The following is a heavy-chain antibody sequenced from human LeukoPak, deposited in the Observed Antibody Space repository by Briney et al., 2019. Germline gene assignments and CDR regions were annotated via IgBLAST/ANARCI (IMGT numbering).Heavy chain of an antibody. CDR2: INPSGGST. CDR3: AREGWHRSVCVY. Sequence: ASVKVSCKASGYTFTSYYMHWVRQAPEQGLEWMGIINPSGGSTSYAQKFQGRVTMTRDMSTSTVYMEVSSLRSEDTAIYYCAREGWHRSVCVYWGQGTLVTVSS. V-gene: IGHV1-46*01. D-gene: IGHD3-10*01. CDR1: GYTFTSYY. J-gene: IGHJ4*02.